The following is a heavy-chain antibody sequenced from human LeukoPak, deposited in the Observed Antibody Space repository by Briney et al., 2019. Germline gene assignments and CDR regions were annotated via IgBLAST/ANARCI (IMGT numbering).Heavy chain of an antibody. CDR3: AIQPPVYSSSTYYYYGMDV. Sequence: GGSLRLSWAASGFSFNTYSMHWLRQAPGKGLEWLAVISYHGGNRYYADSVNGRFTVSRDNAKNTLYLQMNSLRVDDTAVYYCAIQPPVYSSSTYYYYGMDVWGQGTTVTVSS. J-gene: IGHJ6*02. CDR2: ISYHGGNR. D-gene: IGHD6-13*01. CDR1: GFSFNTYS. V-gene: IGHV3-30-3*01.